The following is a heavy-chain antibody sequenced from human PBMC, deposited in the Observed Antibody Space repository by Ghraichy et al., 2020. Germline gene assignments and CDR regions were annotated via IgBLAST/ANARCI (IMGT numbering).Heavy chain of an antibody. CDR2: ISAGNGNT. J-gene: IGHJ4*02. Sequence: ASVKVSCKASGYAFTNYAIHWVRQAPGQRLEWMGWISAGNGNTKYSQKFQDRVTITRDTSASTAYMELSSLTSGDTAVYYCARDPQDQNYFDYWGQGTLVTVSS. V-gene: IGHV1-3*01. CDR3: ARDPQDQNYFDY. CDR1: GYAFTNYA.